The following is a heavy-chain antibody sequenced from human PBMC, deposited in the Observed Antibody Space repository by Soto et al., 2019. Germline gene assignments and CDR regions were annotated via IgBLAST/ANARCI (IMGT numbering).Heavy chain of an antibody. Sequence: SGPTLVNPTQTLTLTCTFSGFSLSTSGVGVGWIRQPPGKALEWLALIYWDDDKRYSPSLKGRLTITKDTSKNQVVLTMTNMDPVDTATYYCAHRRVPQDYDYIWGSYRTPNYHLDYWGQGTLVTVSS. CDR2: IYWDDDK. J-gene: IGHJ4*02. V-gene: IGHV2-5*02. CDR1: GFSLSTSGVG. CDR3: AHRRVPQDYDYIWGSYRTPNYHLDY. D-gene: IGHD3-16*02.